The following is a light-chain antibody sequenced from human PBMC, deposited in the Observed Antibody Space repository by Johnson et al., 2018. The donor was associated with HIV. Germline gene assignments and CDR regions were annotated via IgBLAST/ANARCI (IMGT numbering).Light chain of an antibody. CDR1: SSNIGNNY. Sequence: QAVLTQPPSVSAAPGQKVTISCSGSSSNIGNNYVSWYQQLPGTAPKLLIYDNNKRPSGIPDRFSGSKSGTSATLGITGLQTGDEADYYFGTWDSSLSAMGLGTGTKVSVL. CDR3: GTWDSSLSAMG. V-gene: IGLV1-51*01. J-gene: IGLJ1*01. CDR2: DNN.